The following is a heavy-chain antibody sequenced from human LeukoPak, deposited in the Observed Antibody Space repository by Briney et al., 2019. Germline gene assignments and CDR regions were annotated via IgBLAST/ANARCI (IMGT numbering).Heavy chain of an antibody. CDR1: GGSISSYY. CDR3: ARVQNGELDY. CDR2: IYYSGST. V-gene: IGHV4-59*01. Sequence: SSETLSLTCTVSGGSISSYYWTWIRQPPGKGLEWIGYIYYSGSTNYNPSLKSRVTISVDTSKNQFSLKLTSVTAADTAVYYCARVQNGELDYWGQGTLVTVSS. J-gene: IGHJ4*02. D-gene: IGHD1-26*01.